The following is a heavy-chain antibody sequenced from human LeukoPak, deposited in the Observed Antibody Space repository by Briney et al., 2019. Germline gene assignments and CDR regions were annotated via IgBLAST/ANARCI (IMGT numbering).Heavy chain of an antibody. Sequence: GGSLRLPCAASGFTFSSYGMHWVRQAPGKGLEWVAFIRYDGSNKYYGDSVKGRFTISRDNSKNTLYLQMNSLRAEDTAVYHCAKILRGYSYGYYFDYWGQGTLVTVSS. CDR1: GFTFSSYG. J-gene: IGHJ4*02. CDR2: IRYDGSNK. D-gene: IGHD5-18*01. CDR3: AKILRGYSYGYYFDY. V-gene: IGHV3-30*02.